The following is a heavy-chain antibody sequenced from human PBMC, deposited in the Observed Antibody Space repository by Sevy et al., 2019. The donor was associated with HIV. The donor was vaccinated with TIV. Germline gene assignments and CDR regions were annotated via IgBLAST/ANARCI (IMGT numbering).Heavy chain of an antibody. J-gene: IGHJ6*02. D-gene: IGHD2-2*01. CDR2: IYTSGRT. CDR3: ARDSTNRVVPAYYGMDV. V-gene: IGHV4-4*07. CDR1: GGSISSYY. Sequence: SETLSLTCTVSGGSISSYYWSWIRQPAGNGLEWIGRIYTSGRTNYNPSLKSRVTMSVDTSKNQFSLKLSSVTAADTAVYYCARDSTNRVVPAYYGMDVWGQGTSVTVSS.